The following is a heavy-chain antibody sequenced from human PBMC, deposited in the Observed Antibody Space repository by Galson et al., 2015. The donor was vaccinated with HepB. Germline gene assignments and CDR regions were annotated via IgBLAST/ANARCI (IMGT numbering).Heavy chain of an antibody. CDR3: AREHLVTTTNWFDP. CDR2: INTYNHIT. V-gene: IGHV1-18*01. D-gene: IGHD4-17*01. J-gene: IGHJ5*02. CDR1: HYTFTNYG. Sequence: SVKVSCKASHYTFTNYGINWVRQAPGQRLEWMGWINTYNHITNYAQKFQGRVTMTKDTSTSTAYMELRSLRSDDTAVYYCAREHLVTTTNWFDPWGQGTLIIVSS.